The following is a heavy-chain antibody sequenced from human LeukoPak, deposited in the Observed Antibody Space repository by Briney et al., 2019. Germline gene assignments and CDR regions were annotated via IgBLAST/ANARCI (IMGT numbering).Heavy chain of an antibody. J-gene: IGHJ5*02. CDR3: AREGLEQLVRYWFDP. V-gene: IGHV1-2*02. CDR2: INPNSGGT. CDR1: GYTFTGYY. Sequence: GASVKVSCKASGYTFTGYYMHWVRQAPGQGLEWMGWINPNSGGTNYAQKFQGRVTMTRDTSISTAYMELSRLRSDDTAVYYCAREGLEQLVRYWFDPWGQGTLVTVSS. D-gene: IGHD6-13*01.